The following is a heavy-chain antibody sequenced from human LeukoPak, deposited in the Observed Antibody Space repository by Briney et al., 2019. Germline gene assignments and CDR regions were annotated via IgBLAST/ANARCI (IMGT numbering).Heavy chain of an antibody. J-gene: IGHJ4*02. CDR2: ISGSGGST. CDR3: ARPSGDYSNSWYAY. Sequence: PGGSLRLSCAASGFTFSSYAMSWVRQAPGKGLEWVSAISGSGGSTYYADSVKGRFTISRDNAKNSLYLQMNSLRADDTAVYYCARPSGDYSNSWYAYWGQETLATVSS. D-gene: IGHD6-13*01. CDR1: GFTFSSYA. V-gene: IGHV3-23*01.